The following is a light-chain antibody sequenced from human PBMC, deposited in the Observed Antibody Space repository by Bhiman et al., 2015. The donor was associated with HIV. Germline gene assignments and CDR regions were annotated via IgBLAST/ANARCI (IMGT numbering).Light chain of an antibody. V-gene: IGLV1-51*01. CDR2: DNL. CDR3: GTWDTDRRSGV. Sequence: QSALTQPPSASGSPGQSVSISCSGGGSNIANNDVFWFQQFPGAGPRLLIYDNLKRHYGTPDRFSGSKSGATGTLEITEVQTADEADYYCGTWDTDRRSGVFGGGTRLTVL. J-gene: IGLJ3*02. CDR1: GSNIANND.